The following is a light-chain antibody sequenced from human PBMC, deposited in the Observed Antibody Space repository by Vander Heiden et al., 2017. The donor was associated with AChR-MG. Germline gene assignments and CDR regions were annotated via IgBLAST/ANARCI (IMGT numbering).Light chain of an antibody. CDR2: DAS. CDR3: QQYGSSPLL. J-gene: IGKJ4*01. Sequence: IVLTQSPGTLPLSPGERATLSCRARQSVRSNYLAWYQQKPGQAPSLLIYDASSRATGIPDRFSGSGSGTDFTLTISRLEPEDFAVYYCQQYGSSPLLFGGGTKVEIK. V-gene: IGKV3-20*01. CDR1: QSVRSNY.